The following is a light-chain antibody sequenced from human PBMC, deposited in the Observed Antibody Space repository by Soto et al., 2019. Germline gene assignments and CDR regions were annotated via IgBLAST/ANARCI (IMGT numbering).Light chain of an antibody. CDR2: GAS. Sequence: EIVLTQSPGTLSLSPGERATLSCRASQSVSSSYLAWYQQKPGQAPRLLIYGASGRATGIPDRFRGSGSGTDFPLTISRLEPEDFAVYYCQQYGSSPPVTFGQGTRLEMK. V-gene: IGKV3-20*01. J-gene: IGKJ5*01. CDR1: QSVSSSY. CDR3: QQYGSSPPVT.